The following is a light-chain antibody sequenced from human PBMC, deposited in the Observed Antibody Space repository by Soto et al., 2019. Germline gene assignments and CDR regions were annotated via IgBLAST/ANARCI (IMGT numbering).Light chain of an antibody. CDR3: ASWDDSLSGFVV. CDR1: SSNIGSNY. CDR2: RNS. V-gene: IGLV1-47*01. J-gene: IGLJ2*01. Sequence: QAVVPQPPSASGTPGQRVTISCSGSSSNIGSNYVFWYQQLPGTAPKVLMYRNSQRPSGVPDRFSGSKSGTSASLAISGLRSEDEADYYCASWDDSLSGFVVFGGGTKLTVL.